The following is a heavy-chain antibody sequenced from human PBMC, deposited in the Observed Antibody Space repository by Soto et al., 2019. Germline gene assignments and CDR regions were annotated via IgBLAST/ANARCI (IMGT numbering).Heavy chain of an antibody. CDR2: IYPGDSDT. D-gene: IGHD4-4*01. CDR1: GYSFTSYW. J-gene: IGHJ6*02. CDR3: ARTTGPIGYYYYYYGMDV. Sequence: GESLKISCKGSGYSFTSYWIGWVRQMPGKGLEWMGIIYPGDSDTRYSPSFQGQVTISADKSISTAYLQWSSLKASDTAMYYCARTTGPIGYYYYYYGMDVWXQGXTVXVSS. V-gene: IGHV5-51*01.